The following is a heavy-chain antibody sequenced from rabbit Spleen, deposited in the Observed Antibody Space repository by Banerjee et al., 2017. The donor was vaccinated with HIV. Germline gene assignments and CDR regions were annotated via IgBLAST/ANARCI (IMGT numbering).Heavy chain of an antibody. D-gene: IGHD1-1*01. J-gene: IGHJ4*01. Sequence: QQLVESGGGLVKPGASLTLTCKASGFDFSRGYDMCWVRQAPGKGLEWIGCIYTGNGHIHYASWAKGRFAISITSSTTVTLQMTSLTAADTARYFCARDLTSAIGWNFNLWGQGTLVTVS. CDR3: ARDLTSAIGWNFNL. CDR1: GFDFSRGYD. CDR2: IYTGNGHI. V-gene: IGHV1S40*01.